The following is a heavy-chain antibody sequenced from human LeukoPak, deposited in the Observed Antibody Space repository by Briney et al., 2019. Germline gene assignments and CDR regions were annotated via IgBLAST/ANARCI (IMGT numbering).Heavy chain of an antibody. J-gene: IGHJ5*02. CDR2: IKQDGSEK. CDR1: GFTFSSYW. CDR3: AREAGATNL. V-gene: IGHV3-7*01. Sequence: GGSLRLSCAASGFTFSSYWMRWVRQAPEKGLEWVADIKQDGSEKYYVDSVKGRFTISRDNAKNLLYLQMNSLRVEDTAVYYCAREAGATNLWGQGTLVTVSS. D-gene: IGHD1-26*01.